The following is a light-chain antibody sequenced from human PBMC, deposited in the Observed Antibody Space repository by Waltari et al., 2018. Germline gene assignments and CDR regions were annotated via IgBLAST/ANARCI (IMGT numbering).Light chain of an antibody. CDR1: QSISSY. V-gene: IGKV1-39*01. CDR2: AAS. CDR3: QQSNSTPLT. J-gene: IGKJ4*01. Sequence: DIQMTQSPSSLSASVGDRVTITCRASQSISSYLNWYQQEAGKAPKLLIHAASSLQSGVPSRFSGSGAVTDFTLTISSLQPEDFATYYCQQSNSTPLTFGGGTKVEIK.